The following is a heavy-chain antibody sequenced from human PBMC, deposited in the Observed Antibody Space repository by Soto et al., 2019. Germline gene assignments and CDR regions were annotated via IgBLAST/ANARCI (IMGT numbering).Heavy chain of an antibody. D-gene: IGHD3-3*01. CDR1: GFTFSSYA. Sequence: GGSVRLSCAASGFTFSSYAMSWVRQAPGKGLEWVSAISGSGGSTYYADSVKGRFTISRDNSKNTLYLQMNSLRAEDTAVYYCAKDGGHYDFWSGYYSPGYYFDYWGQGTLVTVSS. J-gene: IGHJ4*02. CDR3: AKDGGHYDFWSGYYSPGYYFDY. V-gene: IGHV3-23*01. CDR2: ISGSGGST.